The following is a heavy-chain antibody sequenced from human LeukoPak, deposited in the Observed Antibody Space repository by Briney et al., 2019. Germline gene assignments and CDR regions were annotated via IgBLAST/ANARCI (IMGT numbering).Heavy chain of an antibody. J-gene: IGHJ4*02. CDR2: IIPSLDVA. D-gene: IGHD2-15*01. V-gene: IGHV1-69*04. CDR1: GDTFIPYT. CDR3: ARDHCTPGTCLGGH. Sequence: ASVKVSCKASGDTFIPYTFSWVRQAPGQGLEWIGRIIPSLDVANYAQKFQGRVTLSVDRDTATTYMEVTSLRSEDTAIYYCARDHCTPGTCLGGHWGQGTLVTVSS.